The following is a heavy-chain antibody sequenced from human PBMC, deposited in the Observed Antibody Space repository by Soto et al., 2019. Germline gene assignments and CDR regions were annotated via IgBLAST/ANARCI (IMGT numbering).Heavy chain of an antibody. CDR3: ARVGVTTGFSQDD. Sequence: SETLSLTCAVYGGSFSGYYWSWIRQPPGKGLEWIGEINHSGSTNYNPSLKSRVTISVDTSKNQFSLKPSSVTAADTAVYYCARVGVTTGFSQDDWGQGTRVTISS. CDR1: GGSFSGYY. V-gene: IGHV4-34*01. D-gene: IGHD4-17*01. J-gene: IGHJ4*02. CDR2: INHSGST.